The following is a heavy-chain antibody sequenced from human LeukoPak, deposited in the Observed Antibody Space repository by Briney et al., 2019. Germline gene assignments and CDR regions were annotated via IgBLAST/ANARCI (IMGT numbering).Heavy chain of an antibody. Sequence: NASETLSLICTASGAPISRFYWNWVRQPPGKGLEWIGNIYNGVPTFFNPSLKSRVTLSVDTSKTQFSLQLASVTAADTAVYYCVQTTGWTGFDYWGQGILVTVSS. V-gene: IGHV4-4*09. CDR1: GAPISRFY. D-gene: IGHD6-19*01. CDR3: VQTTGWTGFDY. J-gene: IGHJ4*02. CDR2: IYNGVPT.